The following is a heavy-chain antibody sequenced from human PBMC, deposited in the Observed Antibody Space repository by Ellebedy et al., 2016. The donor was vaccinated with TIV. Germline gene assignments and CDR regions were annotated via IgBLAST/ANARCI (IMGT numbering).Heavy chain of an antibody. CDR2: INPKSGDT. CDR3: ARIMRSLATIPPDY. Sequence: AASVKVSCKASGYTFTDYYVHWVRQAPGQGLEWMGWINPKSGDTKWSQRFQGRVTLTSDTSITTAYMELSRLTSDDMAVYYCARIMRSLATIPPDYWGQGTLVTVSS. J-gene: IGHJ4*02. D-gene: IGHD5-12*01. V-gene: IGHV1-2*02. CDR1: GYTFTDYY.